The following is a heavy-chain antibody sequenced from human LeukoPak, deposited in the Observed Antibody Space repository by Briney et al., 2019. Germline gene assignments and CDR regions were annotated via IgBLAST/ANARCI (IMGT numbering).Heavy chain of an antibody. CDR3: ARAGEYSSSGPSPDY. D-gene: IGHD6-6*01. V-gene: IGHV1-2*02. J-gene: IGHJ4*02. CDR2: INPNSGGT. Sequence: ASVKVSCKASGYTFTGYYMHWVRQAPGQGLEWMGWINPNSGGTNYAQKFQGRVTMTRDTSISTAYMELSRLRSDDTAVYYCARAGEYSSSGPSPDYWGQGTLVTVSS. CDR1: GYTFTGYY.